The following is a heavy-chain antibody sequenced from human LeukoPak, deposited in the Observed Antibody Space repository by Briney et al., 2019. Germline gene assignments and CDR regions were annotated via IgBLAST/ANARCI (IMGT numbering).Heavy chain of an antibody. V-gene: IGHV3-30*02. CDR2: IRYDGSNK. J-gene: IGHJ4*02. Sequence: GGSLRLSCAASGFTFSSYGMHWVRQAPGKGLEWVAFIRYDGSNKYYADSVKGRFTISRDNSKNTLYLQMNGLRAEDTAVYYCASLSRRGPTMPRGYWGQGTLVTVSS. CDR1: GFTFSSYG. D-gene: IGHD1-26*01. CDR3: ASLSRRGPTMPRGY.